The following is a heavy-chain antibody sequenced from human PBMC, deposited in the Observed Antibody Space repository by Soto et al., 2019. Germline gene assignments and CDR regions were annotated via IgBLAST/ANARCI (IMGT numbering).Heavy chain of an antibody. CDR1: GFTFSMFA. CDR2: ISGSGGST. CDR3: AKHVRFLEWLLSVNYFDY. Sequence: VGSLRLSCVGSGFTFSMFAMSWVRQAPGKGLEWISSISGSGGSTYYADSVKGRFTVSRDNSKTTVFLQMNSLRAEDTAVYYCAKHVRFLEWLLSVNYFDYWGQGTLVTVSS. D-gene: IGHD3-3*01. V-gene: IGHV3-23*01. J-gene: IGHJ4*02.